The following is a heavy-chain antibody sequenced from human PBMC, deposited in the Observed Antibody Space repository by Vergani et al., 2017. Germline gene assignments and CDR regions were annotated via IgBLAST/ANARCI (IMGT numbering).Heavy chain of an antibody. CDR1: GFTFSSYG. D-gene: IGHD2-2*01. CDR3: ATGSVGYCSSTSCYRFDY. CDR2: IWYDGSNK. V-gene: IGHV3-33*01. Sequence: QVQLVESGGGVVQPGRSLRLSCAASGFTFSSYGMHWVRQAPGKGLEWVAVIWYDGSNKYYADSVKGRFTISRDTSKNTLYLQMNSLRAEDTAVYYCATGSVGYCSSTSCYRFDYWGQGTLVTVSS. J-gene: IGHJ4*02.